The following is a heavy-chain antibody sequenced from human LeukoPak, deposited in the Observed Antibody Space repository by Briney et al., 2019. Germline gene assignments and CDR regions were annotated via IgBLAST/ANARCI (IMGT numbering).Heavy chain of an antibody. CDR3: ARAGYGDYYFDY. CDR2: IYSRGST. Sequence: GGSLRLSCAASGFTVSSNYMSCVRQAPGQGLEWVSVIYSRGSTYYADSVNGRFTISRDNSKNTLYLQMNSLRAEDTAVYYCARAGYGDYYFDYWGQGTLVTVSS. J-gene: IGHJ4*02. D-gene: IGHD4-17*01. CDR1: GFTVSSNY. V-gene: IGHV3-53*01.